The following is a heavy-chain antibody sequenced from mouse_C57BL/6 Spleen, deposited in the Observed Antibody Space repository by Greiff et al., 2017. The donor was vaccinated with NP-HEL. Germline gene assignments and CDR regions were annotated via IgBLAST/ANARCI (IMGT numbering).Heavy chain of an antibody. CDR3: ARGGSPYAMDY. CDR1: GFTFSDYG. J-gene: IGHJ4*01. D-gene: IGHD1-1*02. CDR2: ISSGSSTI. Sequence: EVKLMESGGGLVKPGGSLKLSCAASGFTFSDYGMHWVRQAPEKGLEWVAYISSGSSTIYYADTVKGRFTISRDNAKNTLFLQMTSLRSEDTAMYYCARGGSPYAMDYWGQGTSVTVSS. V-gene: IGHV5-17*01.